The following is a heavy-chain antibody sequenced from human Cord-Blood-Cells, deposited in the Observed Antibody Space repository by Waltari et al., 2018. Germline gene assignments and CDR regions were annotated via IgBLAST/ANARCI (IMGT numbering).Heavy chain of an antibody. CDR3: ARDHGTTVVTSYFDY. V-gene: IGHV3-48*02. CDR2: ISSSSSTI. D-gene: IGHD4-17*01. Sequence: EVQLVESGGGLVQPGGSLRLSCAASGFTFRSHSINWVRQAPGKGLEWVSYISSSSSTIYYADSVKGRFTISRDNAKNSLYLQMNSLRDEDTAVYYCARDHGTTVVTSYFDYWGQGTLVTVSS. CDR1: GFTFRSHS. J-gene: IGHJ4*02.